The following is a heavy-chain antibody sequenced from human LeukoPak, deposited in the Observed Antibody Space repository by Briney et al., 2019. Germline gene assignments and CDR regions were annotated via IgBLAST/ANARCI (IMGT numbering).Heavy chain of an antibody. Sequence: SETLSLTCTVSGGSISSYYWSWIRQPPGKGLEWIGYIYYSGSTNYNPSFKSRVTISVDTSKNQFSLKLSSVTAADTAVYYCASAAGIAAPDYWGQGTLVTVSS. CDR2: IYYSGST. CDR1: GGSISSYY. D-gene: IGHD6-13*01. J-gene: IGHJ4*02. CDR3: ASAAGIAAPDY. V-gene: IGHV4-59*01.